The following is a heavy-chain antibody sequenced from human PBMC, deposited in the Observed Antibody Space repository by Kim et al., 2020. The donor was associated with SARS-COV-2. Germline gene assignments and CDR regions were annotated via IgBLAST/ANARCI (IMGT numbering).Heavy chain of an antibody. CDR2: IDPSDSYT. CDR1: GYSFTSYW. J-gene: IGHJ3*02. CDR3: ARLYYYDSSGYYNPYAFDI. D-gene: IGHD3-22*01. Sequence: GESLKISCKGSGYSFTSYWISWVRQMPGKGLEWMGRIDPSDSYTNYSPSFQGHVTISADKSISTAYLQWSSLKASDTAMYYCARLYYYDSSGYYNPYAFDIWGQGTMVTVSS. V-gene: IGHV5-10-1*01.